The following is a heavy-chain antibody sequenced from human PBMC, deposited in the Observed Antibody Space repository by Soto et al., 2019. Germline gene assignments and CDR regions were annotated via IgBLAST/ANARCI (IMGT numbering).Heavy chain of an antibody. J-gene: IGHJ6*02. CDR3: ARNGTYSSSLSQYSGMDV. CDR2: IVPMLGTP. Sequence: QVQLVQSGAEVKEPGSSVRVSCKASGGTFDNFIMNWVRQTPGQGLEWMGGIVPMLGTPTYAEKFKGRVTISATESTRTMYMEVTSLRSEDTAIYYCARNGTYSSSLSQYSGMDVWGQGSTVTVSS. CDR1: GGTFDNFI. D-gene: IGHD1-26*01. V-gene: IGHV1-69*01.